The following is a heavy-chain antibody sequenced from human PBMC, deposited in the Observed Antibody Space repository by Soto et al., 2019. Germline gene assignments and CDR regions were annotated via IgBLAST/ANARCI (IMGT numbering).Heavy chain of an antibody. J-gene: IGHJ4*02. CDR2: FNPILSFS. CDR3: ATSFGSGSRAFDY. D-gene: IGHD3-10*01. V-gene: IGHV1-69*02. CDR1: GDTFNFYT. Sequence: QVQLVQSGAEVKKPGSSVKVSCKASGDTFNFYTINWVRQAPGLGLEWMGRFNPILSFSNSALKFQGRVTLTAAKTTCTAYMVLSSLRAEDTAISYSATSFGSGSRAFDYWGQGALVTVSS.